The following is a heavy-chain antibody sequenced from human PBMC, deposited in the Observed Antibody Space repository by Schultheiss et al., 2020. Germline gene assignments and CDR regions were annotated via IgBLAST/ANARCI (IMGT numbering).Heavy chain of an antibody. V-gene: IGHV4-61*09. D-gene: IGHD2-2*01. CDR2: VYTSGST. J-gene: IGHJ6*02. Sequence: SETLSLTCTVSGGSISSGSYYWSWIRQPAGKGLEWIGHVYTSGSTNYNPSLKSRVTISLDTSKNQFSLQLTSVTAADTAVYYCARLHSRSSTSRGGAGYYYAMDVWGQGTTVTVS. CDR1: GGSISSGSYY. CDR3: ARLHSRSSTSRGGAGYYYAMDV.